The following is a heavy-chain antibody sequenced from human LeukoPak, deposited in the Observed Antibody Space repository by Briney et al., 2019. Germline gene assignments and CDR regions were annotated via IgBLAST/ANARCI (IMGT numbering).Heavy chain of an antibody. D-gene: IGHD3-16*01. CDR3: ARDALEGDWFDP. Sequence: PSETLSLTCTVSGGSISSYYWGWIRQPPGKGLEWIGYIYYSGSTNYNPSLKSRVTISVDTSKNQFSLKLSSVTAADTAVYYCARDALEGDWFDPWGQGTLVTVSS. CDR1: GGSISSYY. CDR2: IYYSGST. V-gene: IGHV4-59*01. J-gene: IGHJ5*02.